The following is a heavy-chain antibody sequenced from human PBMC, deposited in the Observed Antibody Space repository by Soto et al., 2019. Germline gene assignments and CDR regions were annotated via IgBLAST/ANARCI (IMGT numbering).Heavy chain of an antibody. V-gene: IGHV3-23*01. CDR1: GFTLTDYP. D-gene: IGHD3-10*01. Sequence: EVQLLESVGGLVQPGGSLRLSCVVSGFTLTDYPMSWVRQAPGKGLEWVSAIRNGGDGTHYADSVQGRFTISRDTSKNTLYLQMSSLRVEDTAIYYCTNVPWYSVTRVWGQGTLVTVSS. CDR2: IRNGGDGT. CDR3: TNVPWYSVTRV. J-gene: IGHJ4*02.